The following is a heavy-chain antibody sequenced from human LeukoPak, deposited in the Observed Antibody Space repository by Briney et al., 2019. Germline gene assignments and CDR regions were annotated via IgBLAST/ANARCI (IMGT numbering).Heavy chain of an antibody. CDR2: FDPEDGET. V-gene: IGHV1-24*01. D-gene: IGHD2-2*01. CDR3: ATRRLGYCNSTSCYVGFDP. Sequence: ASVKVSCKVSGYTLTELSMHWVRQAPGKGLEWMGGFDPEDGETIYAQKFQGRVTMTEDTPTDTAYMELSSLRSEDTAVYYCATRRLGYCNSTSCYVGFDPWGQGTLVTVSS. J-gene: IGHJ5*02. CDR1: GYTLTELS.